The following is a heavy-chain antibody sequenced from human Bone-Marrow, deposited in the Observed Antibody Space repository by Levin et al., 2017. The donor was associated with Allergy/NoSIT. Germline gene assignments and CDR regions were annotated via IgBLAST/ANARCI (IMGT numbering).Heavy chain of an antibody. Sequence: PGGSLRLSCAASGFTFSSNSMNWVRQAPGKGLEWVSSISSRSNYIYYADSVKGRFTISRDNAKHSLYLQMNSLRVDDTAVYYCARDRAASAVASPYYFDYWGQGTLVTVSS. D-gene: IGHD6-19*01. CDR3: ARDRAASAVASPYYFDY. CDR1: GFTFSSNS. CDR2: ISSRSNYI. V-gene: IGHV3-21*01. J-gene: IGHJ4*02.